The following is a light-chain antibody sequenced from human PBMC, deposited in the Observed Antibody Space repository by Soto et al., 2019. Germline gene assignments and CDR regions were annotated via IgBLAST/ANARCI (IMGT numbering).Light chain of an antibody. CDR1: QSITSN. CDR2: GAS. Sequence: EIVLTQSPATLSLSPGEIATLSCRASQSITSNLAWYQQEPGQAPRLLIYGASTRATGIPARFSGSGSGTEFTLTISSLQSEDFAVYYCQSYNNWPLTFGGGTKVDIK. CDR3: QSYNNWPLT. J-gene: IGKJ4*01. V-gene: IGKV3-15*01.